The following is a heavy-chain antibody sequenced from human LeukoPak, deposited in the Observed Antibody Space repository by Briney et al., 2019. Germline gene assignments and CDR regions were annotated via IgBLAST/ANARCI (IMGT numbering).Heavy chain of an antibody. Sequence: SETLSLTCAVYIDSFSNYHWNWIRQTPAKGMEWIGEVNESGGTNISPSLRSRVILSVDTSKNQFSLKLISVTVADTAIYYCARGQGATVPKGGKTCFAPWGQGPRVPVPS. CDR3: ARGQGATVPKGGKTCFAP. D-gene: IGHD3-16*01. CDR2: VNESGGT. V-gene: IGHV4-34*01. CDR1: IDSFSNYH. J-gene: IGHJ5*02.